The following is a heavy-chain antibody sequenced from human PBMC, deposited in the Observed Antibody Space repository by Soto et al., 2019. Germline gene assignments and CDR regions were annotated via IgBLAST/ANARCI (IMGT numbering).Heavy chain of an antibody. Sequence: QVQLVQSGAEVKRPGASVKVSCKASGYTFSSYGISWVRQAPGQGLEWMGWISTYNDNTNYAQKLQGRVTMTRDTYTSTAYMEVRSLRSDDTAVYYCASDNELFDHWGQGTLVTVSS. CDR1: GYTFSSYG. J-gene: IGHJ4*02. V-gene: IGHV1-18*01. D-gene: IGHD1-1*01. CDR2: ISTYNDNT. CDR3: ASDNELFDH.